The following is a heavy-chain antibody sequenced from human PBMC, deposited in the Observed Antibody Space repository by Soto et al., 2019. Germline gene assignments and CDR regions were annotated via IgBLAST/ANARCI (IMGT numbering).Heavy chain of an antibody. CDR2: INAGNGNT. CDR3: ARDILFDY. Sequence: QVQLVQSGAEEKKPGASVKVSCKASEYTFTNYALHWVRQAPGQRLEWMGWINAGNGNTKYSQKFQDRVTITRDTSASTAYMELSSLRSEDTAVYYCARDILFDYWGQGTLVTVSS. V-gene: IGHV1-3*05. CDR1: EYTFTNYA. D-gene: IGHD2-15*01. J-gene: IGHJ4*02.